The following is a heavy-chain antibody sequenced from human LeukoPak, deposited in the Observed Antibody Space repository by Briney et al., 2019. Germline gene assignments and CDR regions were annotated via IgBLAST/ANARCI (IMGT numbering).Heavy chain of an antibody. CDR2: ISSNGGST. CDR1: GFTFSSYA. V-gene: IGHV3-64*01. J-gene: IGHJ4*02. CDR3: ASPGAYY. Sequence: SGGSVRLSCAASGFTFSSYAMHWVRQAPGKGLEYVSAISSNGGSTYYANSVKGRFTISRDNSKNTLYLQMGSLRAEDMAVYYCASPGAYYWGQGTVVTVSS.